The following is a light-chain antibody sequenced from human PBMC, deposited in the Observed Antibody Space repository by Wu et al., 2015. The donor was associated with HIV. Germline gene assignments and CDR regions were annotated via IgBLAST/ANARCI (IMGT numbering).Light chain of an antibody. CDR2: GAS. CDR1: QSVTSSY. J-gene: IGKJ1*01. CDR3: QQYGSSPWT. Sequence: EIVLTQSPGTLSLSPGIRVALSCRASQSVTSSYLAWYQQRPGQAPRLLIYGASNRATGIPDRFSGSGSGTDFTLTITRLEPEDFAVYYCQQYGSSPWTFGQGTKVEIK. V-gene: IGKV3-20*01.